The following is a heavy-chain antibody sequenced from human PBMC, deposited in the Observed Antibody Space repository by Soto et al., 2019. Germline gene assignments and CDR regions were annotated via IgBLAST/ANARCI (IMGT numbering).Heavy chain of an antibody. CDR2: FDPEDGET. CDR3: ATRIPRQNYYYYGMDV. J-gene: IGHJ6*02. V-gene: IGHV1-24*01. CDR1: GYTLTELS. D-gene: IGHD2-15*01. Sequence: ASVKVSCKVSGYTLTELSMHWVRQAPGKGLEWMGGFDPEDGETIYAQKFQGRVTMTEDTSTDTAYMELSSLRSEDTAVYYCATRIPRQNYYYYGMDVWGQGTTVTVSS.